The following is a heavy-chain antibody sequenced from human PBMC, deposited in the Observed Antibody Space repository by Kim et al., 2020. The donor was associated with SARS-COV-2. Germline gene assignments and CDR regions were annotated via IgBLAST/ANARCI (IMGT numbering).Heavy chain of an antibody. CDR2: IFGDDGRT. CDR1: GFTFSTFD. J-gene: IGHJ4*02. CDR3: VKGAYLDY. V-gene: IGHV3-23*01. Sequence: GGSLRLSCVASGFTFSTFDMSWVRQAPGKGLEWVSVIFGDDGRTSYADSVKGRFTISRDNSQHTLYLQMSNLKVEDTARYYCVKGAYLDYWGQGSLVTVSP.